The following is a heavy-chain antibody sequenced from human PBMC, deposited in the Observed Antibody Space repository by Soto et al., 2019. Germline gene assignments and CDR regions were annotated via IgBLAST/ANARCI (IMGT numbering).Heavy chain of an antibody. CDR1: GGSISSGGYY. Sequence: QVQLQESGPGLVKPSQTLSLTCTVSGGSISSGGYYWSWIRQHPGKGLEWIGYIYYSGSTYYNPSLKSRVTISVDPSKNQFSLKLSSVTAADTAVYYCARHGDYDFWSGYYIGGGYFDYWGQGTLVTVSS. CDR3: ARHGDYDFWSGYYIGGGYFDY. D-gene: IGHD3-3*01. CDR2: IYYSGST. V-gene: IGHV4-31*03. J-gene: IGHJ4*02.